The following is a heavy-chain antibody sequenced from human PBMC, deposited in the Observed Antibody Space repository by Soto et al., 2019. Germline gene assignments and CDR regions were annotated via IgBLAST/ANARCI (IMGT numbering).Heavy chain of an antibody. J-gene: IGHJ6*02. CDR1: GFSFSSYA. Sequence: GGSLRLSCAASGFSFSSYAMSWVRQAPGKGLEWVSAISSSGGSTYCADSVKGRFTISRENSKNTLSLQTNSRRAEDTAVYYGAKVLRGCGYNQYGMDVWGQGTTVTVSS. V-gene: IGHV3-23*01. D-gene: IGHD3-22*01. CDR2: ISSSGGST. CDR3: AKVLRGCGYNQYGMDV.